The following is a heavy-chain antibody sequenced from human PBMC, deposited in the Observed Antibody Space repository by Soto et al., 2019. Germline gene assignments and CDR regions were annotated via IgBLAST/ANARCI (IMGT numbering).Heavy chain of an antibody. D-gene: IGHD6-19*01. CDR3: AKEGTSGLYYFDY. V-gene: IGHV3-23*01. Sequence: GGSLRLSCAASGFTFSSYAMSWVRQAPGKGLEWVSAISGSGGSTYYADSVKGRFTISRDNSKNTLYLQMNSLRVGDSAIYYCAKEGTSGLYYFDYWGQGTLVTVSS. J-gene: IGHJ4*02. CDR2: ISGSGGST. CDR1: GFTFSSYA.